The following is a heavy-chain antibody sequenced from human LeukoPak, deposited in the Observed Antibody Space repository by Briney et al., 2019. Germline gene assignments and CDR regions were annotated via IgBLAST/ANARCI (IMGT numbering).Heavy chain of an antibody. CDR1: GFAFSDYS. V-gene: IGHV3-23*01. CDR3: ARGEVFFDI. J-gene: IGHJ3*02. D-gene: IGHD3-10*01. CDR2: TSDSGDST. Sequence: GGSLRLSCAASGFAFSDYSMNWVRQAPGKGLEWVSGTSDSGDSTYYADSVKGRLTISRDNSKHTLWLQMNSLRAEDTAVFYCARGEVFFDIWGQGTMVTVSS.